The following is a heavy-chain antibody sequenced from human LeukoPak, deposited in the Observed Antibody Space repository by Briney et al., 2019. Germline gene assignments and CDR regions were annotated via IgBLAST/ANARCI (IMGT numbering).Heavy chain of an antibody. CDR2: ISDGGGST. CDR3: AKELTYNNKSPIDY. D-gene: IGHD3-10*01. Sequence: GGSLRLSCVASGFTFSSYAMSWVRQAPGKGLEWVSGISDGGGSTFYADSVKGRFTISRDNSKNTLYLQMNSLRAEDTALYHCAKELTYNNKSPIDYWGQGTLLTVSS. J-gene: IGHJ4*02. CDR1: GFTFSSYA. V-gene: IGHV3-23*01.